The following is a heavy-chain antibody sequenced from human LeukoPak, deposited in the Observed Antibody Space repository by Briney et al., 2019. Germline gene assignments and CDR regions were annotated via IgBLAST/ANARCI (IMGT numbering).Heavy chain of an antibody. V-gene: IGHV3-21*01. D-gene: IGHD1-14*01. CDR3: ARFRRRKTGYYYYLDV. CDR1: AFTFSSYS. J-gene: IGHJ6*03. Sequence: GGSLRLSCAASAFTFSSYSMNWVRQAPGKGLEWVSSISSSSSYIYYADSLKGRFTISRDNAKNSLYLQMNSLISEDTAVYYYARFRRRKTGYYYYLDVWAKGTRVTISS. CDR2: ISSSSSYI.